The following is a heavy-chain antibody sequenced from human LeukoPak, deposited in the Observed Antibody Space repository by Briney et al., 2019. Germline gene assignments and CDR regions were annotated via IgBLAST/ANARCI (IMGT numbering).Heavy chain of an antibody. CDR3: ARRGAALDY. CDR2: IKQDGSEK. Sequence: GGSLRLSCAASGLTFSSYWMSWVRQAPGKGLEWVANIKQDGSEKNYVDSVEGRFTVSRDNAKNSLYLQMNSLRAEDTAVYYCARRGAALDYWGQGTLVTVSS. J-gene: IGHJ4*02. V-gene: IGHV3-7*01. CDR1: GLTFSSYW. D-gene: IGHD3-10*01.